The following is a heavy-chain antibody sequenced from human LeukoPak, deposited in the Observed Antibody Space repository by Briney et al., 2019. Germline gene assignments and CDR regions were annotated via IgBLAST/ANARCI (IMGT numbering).Heavy chain of an antibody. CDR3: ARCRLKYHLGGMDV. J-gene: IGHJ6*02. CDR1: GNYW. V-gene: IGHV3-74*01. D-gene: IGHD3-16*01. Sequence: RGSLRLSCAASGNYWMHWVRQAPGKGLVWVSHINSDGSWTSYADSVKGRFTISRDNSKNSLYLQMNTLRADDTAIYFCARCRLKYHLGGMDVWGQGTTVTVSS. CDR2: INSDGSWT.